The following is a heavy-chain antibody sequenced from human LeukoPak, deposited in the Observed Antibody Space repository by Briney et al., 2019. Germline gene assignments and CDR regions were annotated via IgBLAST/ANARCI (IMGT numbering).Heavy chain of an antibody. CDR2: INTHSGGT. V-gene: IGHV1-2*02. CDR1: GYTFTDYY. CDR3: ARSRISAPGDY. Sequence: ASVKVSCKASGYTFTDYYMHWVRQAPGQGLEWMGWINTHSGGTSYAQKFQGRVTMTRDTSISTGFMELKSLGSDDTAVYYCARSRISAPGDYWGQGTLVTVSS. D-gene: IGHD6-6*01. J-gene: IGHJ4*02.